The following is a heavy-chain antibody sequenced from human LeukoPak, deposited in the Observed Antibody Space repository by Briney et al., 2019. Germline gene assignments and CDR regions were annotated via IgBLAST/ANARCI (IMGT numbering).Heavy chain of an antibody. CDR3: AKDGRTVTTRKVDY. Sequence: GGSLRLSCAASGFTVSSNYMSWVRQAPGKGLEWVSAISGSGGSTYYADSVKGRFTISRDNSKNTLYLQMNSLRAEDTAVYYCAKDGRTVTTRKVDYWGQGTLVTVSS. V-gene: IGHV3-23*01. D-gene: IGHD4-17*01. J-gene: IGHJ4*02. CDR2: ISGSGGST. CDR1: GFTVSSNY.